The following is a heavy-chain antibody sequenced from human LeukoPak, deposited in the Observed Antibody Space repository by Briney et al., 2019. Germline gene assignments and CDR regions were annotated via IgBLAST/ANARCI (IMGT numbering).Heavy chain of an antibody. D-gene: IGHD6-13*01. CDR2: IKQDGSEK. V-gene: IGHV3-7*01. CDR3: ARDAGYSSSYQDY. CDR1: GFTFSSYW. J-gene: IGHJ4*02. Sequence: GGSLRLSCAASGFTFSSYWMSWVRQAPGKGLEWVANIKQDGSEKYYVDSVKGRFTISRDNAKNSLYLQMNSLRAEDTAVYYCARDAGYSSSYQDYWGQGTLVTVSS.